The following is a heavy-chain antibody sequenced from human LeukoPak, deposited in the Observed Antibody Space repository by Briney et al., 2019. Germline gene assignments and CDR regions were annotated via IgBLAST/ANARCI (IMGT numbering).Heavy chain of an antibody. CDR1: GFTFSSYA. CDR3: ARSPATSGWYGY. D-gene: IGHD6-19*01. J-gene: IGHJ4*02. CDR2: ISGSGGST. V-gene: IGHV3-23*01. Sequence: GGSLRLSCTASGFTFSSYAMSWVRQAPGKGLEWVSGISGSGGSTYYADSVKGRFTISRDNSKNTLYLQMNSLRAEDTAVYYCARSPATSGWYGYWGQGTLVTVSS.